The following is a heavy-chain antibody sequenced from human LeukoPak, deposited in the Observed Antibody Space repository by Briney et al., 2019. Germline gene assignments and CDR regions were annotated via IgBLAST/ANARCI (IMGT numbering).Heavy chain of an antibody. V-gene: IGHV3-7*01. J-gene: IGHJ4*02. Sequence: GGSLRLSCAASGFTFSSYWMSWVRQAPGKGLEWVAKIKHDGSEKYYVDSVKGRFTICRDNTKNSLYLQMNTLRAEDTAVYYCTRDDPYFFDYWGQGTPVTVSS. CDR2: IKHDGSEK. CDR1: GFTFSSYW. D-gene: IGHD3-10*01. CDR3: TRDDPYFFDY.